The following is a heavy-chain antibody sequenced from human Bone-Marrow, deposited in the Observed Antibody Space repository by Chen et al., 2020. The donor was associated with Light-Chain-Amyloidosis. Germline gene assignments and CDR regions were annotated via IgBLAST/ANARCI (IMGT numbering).Heavy chain of an antibody. CDR3: ARELRGSGSYYGYYYGMDV. CDR1: GGTFSSYA. CDR2: IIPIFGTA. J-gene: IGHJ6*02. V-gene: IGHV1-69*01. Sequence: QVQLVQSGADVKKPGSSVKVSCKASGGTFSSYAISWVRQAPGQGLEWMGGIIPIFGTANYAQKFQGRVTITADESTSTAYMELSSLRSEDTAVYYCARELRGSGSYYGYYYGMDVWGQGTTVTVSS. D-gene: IGHD1-26*01.